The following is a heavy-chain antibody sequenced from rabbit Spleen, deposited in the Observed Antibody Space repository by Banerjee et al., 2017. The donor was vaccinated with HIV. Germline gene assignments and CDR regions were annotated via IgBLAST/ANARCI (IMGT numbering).Heavy chain of an antibody. J-gene: IGHJ2*01. V-gene: IGHV1S45*01. CDR1: GFSFSSGYD. Sequence: QEQLVESGGGLVKPGASLTLICTASGFSFSSGYDMSWVRQAPGKGLEWIVCIDAGSSGFTYFATWAKGRFTCSKTSSTTVTLQMTRLTAADTATYFCARNYVNAFDPWGQGTLVTVS. D-gene: IGHD1-1*01. CDR2: IDAGSSGFT. CDR3: ARNYVNAFDP.